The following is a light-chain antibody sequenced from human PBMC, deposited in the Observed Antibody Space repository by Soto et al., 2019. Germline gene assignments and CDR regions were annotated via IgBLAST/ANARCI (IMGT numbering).Light chain of an antibody. CDR2: EVS. J-gene: IGLJ1*01. CDR1: SSDVGSYNR. CDR3: SSYTSSSTFV. V-gene: IGLV2-18*02. Sequence: ITYTRTSSDVGSYNRVSWYQQPPGTAPKLMIYEVSNRPSGVPDRFSGSKSGNTASLTISVLQAEDETDYYCSSYTSSSTFVFGTGTKVTVL.